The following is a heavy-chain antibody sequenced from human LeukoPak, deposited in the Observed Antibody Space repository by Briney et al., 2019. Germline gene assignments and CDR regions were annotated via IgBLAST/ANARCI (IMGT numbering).Heavy chain of an antibody. V-gene: IGHV3-49*03. CDR1: GFTFGDYT. Sequence: GGSLRLSCTTSGFTFGDYTMSWFRQAPGKGLEWVGFIRTKAFGGTPEYAASVKGRFTISRDDSTSIAYLQMNSLKTEDTAVYYCSRGSAAGITGWFAAWGQGTLVTVSS. CDR3: SRGSAAGITGWFAA. CDR2: IRTKAFGGTP. J-gene: IGHJ5*02. D-gene: IGHD6-13*01.